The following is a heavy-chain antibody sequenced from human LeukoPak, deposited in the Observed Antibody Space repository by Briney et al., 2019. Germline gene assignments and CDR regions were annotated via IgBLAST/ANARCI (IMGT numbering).Heavy chain of an antibody. J-gene: IGHJ4*02. CDR3: ARVSSGTDLDY. V-gene: IGHV4-39*07. D-gene: IGHD1-14*01. CDR1: GGSISSSSYY. Sequence: SETLSLTFTVSGGSISSSSYYWGWIRQPPGKGLEWIGSIYYSGSTYYNPSLKSRVTISVDTSKNQFSLKLSSVTAADTAVYYCARVSSGTDLDYWGQGTLVTVSS. CDR2: IYYSGST.